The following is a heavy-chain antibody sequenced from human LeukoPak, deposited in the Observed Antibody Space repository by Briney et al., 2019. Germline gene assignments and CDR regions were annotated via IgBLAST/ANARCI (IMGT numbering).Heavy chain of an antibody. V-gene: IGHV3-74*01. J-gene: IGHJ4*02. CDR2: INSDGSST. D-gene: IGHD2-21*02. CDR3: AIGDWTMRFDY. Sequence: ESGGSLRLSCAASGFTFSSYWMHWVRQAPGKGLVWVSRINSDGSSTSYADSVKGRFTISRDNAKNTLYLQMNSLRAEDTAVYYCAIGDWTMRFDYWGQGTLVTVSS. CDR1: GFTFSSYW.